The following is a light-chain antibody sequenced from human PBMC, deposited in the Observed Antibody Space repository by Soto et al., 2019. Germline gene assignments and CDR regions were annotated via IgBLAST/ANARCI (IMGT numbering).Light chain of an antibody. CDR1: QSISSW. Sequence: DIQMTQSPSTLSASVGDRVTITCRASQSISSWLAWYQQKPGKAPKLLIYDASSLESGVPSRISGSGSGTEFPLTISILQPDDFATYYCQQYNSYSGTFGQGTKVEIK. CDR3: QQYNSYSGT. V-gene: IGKV1-5*01. CDR2: DAS. J-gene: IGKJ1*01.